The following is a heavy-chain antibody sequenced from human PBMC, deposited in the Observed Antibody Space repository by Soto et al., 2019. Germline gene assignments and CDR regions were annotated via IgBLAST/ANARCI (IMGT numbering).Heavy chain of an antibody. D-gene: IGHD2-2*01. Sequence: GGSRRLSCAASGFTFSSYAMHWVRQDPGQRLEXMXXXNXGXGXTXXXXKFQGRVTITRDTSASTAYMELSSLRSEDTAVYYCAREPKYHFDYWGQGTLVTVSS. J-gene: IGHJ4*02. V-gene: IGHV1-3*01. CDR3: AREPKYHFDY. CDR1: GFTFSSYA. CDR2: XNXGXGXT.